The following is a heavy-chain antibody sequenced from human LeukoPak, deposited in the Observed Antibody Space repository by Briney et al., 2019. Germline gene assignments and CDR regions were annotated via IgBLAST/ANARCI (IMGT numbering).Heavy chain of an antibody. V-gene: IGHV3-30*02. D-gene: IGHD3-22*01. Sequence: GGSLRLSCAASGFIFNSYGMHWVRQAPGKGLEWVAFIRYDGSNKYYADSVKGRFTISRDKYKNTLYLQMNSLRVEDTAVYYCATLPYYYDSSGSYYFDYWGQGTLVTVSS. CDR3: ATLPYYYDSSGSYYFDY. CDR2: IRYDGSNK. CDR1: GFIFNSYG. J-gene: IGHJ4*02.